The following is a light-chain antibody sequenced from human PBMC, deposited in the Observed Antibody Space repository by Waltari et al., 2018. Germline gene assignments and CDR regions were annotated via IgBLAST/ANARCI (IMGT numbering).Light chain of an antibody. CDR1: ALPNQY. V-gene: IGLV3-25*03. Sequence: SYELTQSPSLSVSPGQTARITCSGEALPNQYAYWYQQKPGQAPVLVMYKDSERPARIPERFSGSSSGPTVTLTITAVQAEAEADYYCHSADHSNSYQVFGGGTKLTVL. CDR2: KDS. J-gene: IGLJ2*01. CDR3: HSADHSNSYQV.